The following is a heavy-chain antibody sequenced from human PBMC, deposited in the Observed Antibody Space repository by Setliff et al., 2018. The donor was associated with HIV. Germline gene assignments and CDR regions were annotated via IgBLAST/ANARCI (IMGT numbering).Heavy chain of an antibody. V-gene: IGHV3-30-3*01. Sequence: GGSLRLSCATSGLTFSSYALHWVRQAPGKGLEWVAVISYDGSKKYYADSVKGRFTISRDNSKDTLYLQMNSLRAEDTAVYYCARPRTYCSGGSCYLGPDYWGQGTLVTVSS. CDR2: ISYDGSKK. CDR1: GLTFSSYA. CDR3: ARPRTYCSGGSCYLGPDY. J-gene: IGHJ4*02. D-gene: IGHD2-15*01.